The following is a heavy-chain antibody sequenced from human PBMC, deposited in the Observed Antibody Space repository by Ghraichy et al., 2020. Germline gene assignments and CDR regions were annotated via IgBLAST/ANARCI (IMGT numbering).Heavy chain of an antibody. CDR2: IYSGGST. CDR3: ARDGGSGTAEIDY. D-gene: IGHD3-10*01. CDR1: GFTVSSNY. J-gene: IGHJ4*02. V-gene: IGHV3-53*01. Sequence: GGSLRLSCAASGFTVSSNYMSWVRQAPGKGLEWVSVIYSGGSTSYADSVKGQFTISRDNSKNTLYLQMNSLRAEDTAVYYCARDGGSGTAEIDYWGQGTLVTVSS.